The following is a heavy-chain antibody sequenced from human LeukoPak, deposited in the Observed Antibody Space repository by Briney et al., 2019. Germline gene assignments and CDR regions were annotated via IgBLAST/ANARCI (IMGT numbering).Heavy chain of an antibody. Sequence: GGSLRLSCAASGFTFDDYAMHWVRQAPGKGLEWVSLISWDGGSTYYADSVKGRFTISRDSSKNSLYPQMNSLRAEDTALYYCAKDRRDYGSGLALDYWGQGTLVTVSS. CDR1: GFTFDDYA. CDR3: AKDRRDYGSGLALDY. J-gene: IGHJ4*02. D-gene: IGHD3-10*01. V-gene: IGHV3-43D*03. CDR2: ISWDGGST.